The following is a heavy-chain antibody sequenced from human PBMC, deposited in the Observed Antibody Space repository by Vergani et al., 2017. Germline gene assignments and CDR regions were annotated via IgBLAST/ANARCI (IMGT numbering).Heavy chain of an antibody. CDR1: GFTFSSYS. J-gene: IGHJ4*02. Sequence: EVQLVESGGGLVQPGGSLRLSCAASGFTFSSYSMNWVRQAPGKGLEWVSYISSSSSYIYYADSVKGRFTISRDNAKNSLYLQMNSLRAEDTAVYYWARGRYCSGDSCYSFGYWGQGTLVTVSS. V-gene: IGHV3-21*05. CDR3: ARGRYCSGDSCYSFGY. D-gene: IGHD2-15*01. CDR2: ISSSSSYI.